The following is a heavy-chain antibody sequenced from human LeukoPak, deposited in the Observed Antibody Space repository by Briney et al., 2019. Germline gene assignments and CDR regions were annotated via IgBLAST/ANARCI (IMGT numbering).Heavy chain of an antibody. J-gene: IGHJ4*02. CDR3: AKVTMYDILTGYSIDY. Sequence: PGGSLRLSCAVSGFTVNTNYMCWVRQAPGKGLEWVAFIRYDGSNKYYADSVKGRFTISRDNSKNTLYLQMNSLRAEDTAVYYCAKVTMYDILTGYSIDYWGQGTLVTVSS. CDR1: GFTVNTNY. CDR2: IRYDGSNK. V-gene: IGHV3-30*02. D-gene: IGHD3-9*01.